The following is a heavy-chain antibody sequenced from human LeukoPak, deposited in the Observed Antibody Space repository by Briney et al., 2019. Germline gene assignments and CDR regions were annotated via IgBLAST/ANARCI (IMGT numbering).Heavy chain of an antibody. V-gene: IGHV4-39*01. Sequence: PSETLSLTCTVSGGSISSSSYYWGWIRQPPGKGLEWIGSIYYSGRTYPNPSLKSRVTMSVDSSKNQFSLRLSSVTAADTAVYYCARRYQPNGIEYFQYWGQGTLVIVSS. CDR2: IYYSGRT. D-gene: IGHD1-1*01. CDR1: GGSISSSSYY. CDR3: ARRYQPNGIEYFQY. J-gene: IGHJ1*01.